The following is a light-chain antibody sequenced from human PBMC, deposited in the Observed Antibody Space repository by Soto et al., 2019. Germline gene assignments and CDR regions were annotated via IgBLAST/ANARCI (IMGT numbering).Light chain of an antibody. CDR2: DAS. J-gene: IGKJ2*01. CDR1: QSISRS. V-gene: IGKV3-15*01. Sequence: EIVLTQSPAILSVSPGERATLSCRASQSISRSLAWYQQKPGQAPRLLISDASTRATGIPASFSGSGSGTEFTLTIISRQSEDFALYYCHQYNSWPPGTFGQGTKVEIK. CDR3: HQYNSWPPGT.